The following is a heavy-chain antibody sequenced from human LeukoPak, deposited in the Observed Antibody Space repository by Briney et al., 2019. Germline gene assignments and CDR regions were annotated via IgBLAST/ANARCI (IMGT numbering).Heavy chain of an antibody. V-gene: IGHV4-34*01. Sequence: PSETLSLTCTVTGGSISGYYWSWIRQPPGKGLEWIGEINHSGSTNYNPSLKSRVTISVDTSKNQFSLKLSSVTAADTAVYYCARGYSSGFNWFDPWGQGTLVTVSS. J-gene: IGHJ5*02. D-gene: IGHD6-19*01. CDR2: INHSGST. CDR3: ARGYSSGFNWFDP. CDR1: GGSISGYY.